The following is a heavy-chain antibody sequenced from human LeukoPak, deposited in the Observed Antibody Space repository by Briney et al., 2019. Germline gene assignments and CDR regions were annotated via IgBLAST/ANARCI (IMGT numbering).Heavy chain of an antibody. Sequence: ASVKVSCKASGYTFTGYYLHWVRQAPGQGLEWMGWINPNGVGTNYAQKFQGRVTMTRDTSISTAYMELSSLRSEDTAVYYCARVVTPRYCSTTSCYWKGWVDPWGQGTLVTVSS. D-gene: IGHD2-2*01. CDR2: INPNGVGT. CDR3: ARVVTPRYCSTTSCYWKGWVDP. J-gene: IGHJ5*02. CDR1: GYTFTGYY. V-gene: IGHV1-2*02.